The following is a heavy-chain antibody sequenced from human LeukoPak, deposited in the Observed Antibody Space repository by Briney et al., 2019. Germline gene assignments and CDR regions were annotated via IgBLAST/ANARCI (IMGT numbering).Heavy chain of an antibody. CDR2: ISASVGGT. Sequence: GGSLRLSCAASGFTFSSYAMTWVRQAPEKGRECGSTISASVGGTYSADSVTGHFTISRDNSKNTLYLQMSSLRAEHTAVYYCAKIPRSTIIPATYYFDYWGQGTLVTVSS. CDR3: AKIPRSTIIPATYYFDY. J-gene: IGHJ4*02. V-gene: IGHV3-23*01. CDR1: GFTFSSYA. D-gene: IGHD1-26*01.